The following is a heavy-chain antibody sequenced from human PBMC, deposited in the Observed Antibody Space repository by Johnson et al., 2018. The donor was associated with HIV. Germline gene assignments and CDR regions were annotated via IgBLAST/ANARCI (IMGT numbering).Heavy chain of an antibody. Sequence: VQLVESGGGLVQPGRSLRLSCAASGFTFSSYGMHWVRQAPGKGLEWISYISSSGATIYYADSVKGRFTISRDNSKSSLYLQMNSLRAEDTAVYYCAKDEALGWELDPDAFDIWGQGTMVTVSS. CDR1: GFTFSSYG. J-gene: IGHJ3*02. CDR2: ISSSGATI. D-gene: IGHD1-26*01. CDR3: AKDEALGWELDPDAFDI. V-gene: IGHV3-48*04.